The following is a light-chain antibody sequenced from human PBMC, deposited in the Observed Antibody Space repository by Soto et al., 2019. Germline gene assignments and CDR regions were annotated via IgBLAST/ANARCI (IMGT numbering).Light chain of an antibody. J-gene: IGLJ1*01. CDR3: QSYDSSLRGSV. V-gene: IGLV1-40*01. CDR1: SSNIGPGFD. Sequence: QSVLTQPPSVSGAPGQTVTISCAGSSSNIGPGFDVHWYQQVSGAAPKLLIYGNSNRPSAVPDLFSGSRSGTSASPAITGLQPEDEAEYYCQSYDSSLRGSVFGPGTKVTVL. CDR2: GNS.